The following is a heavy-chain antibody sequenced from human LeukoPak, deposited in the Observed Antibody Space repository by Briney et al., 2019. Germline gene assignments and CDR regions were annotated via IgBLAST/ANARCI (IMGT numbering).Heavy chain of an antibody. CDR1: GGSISSSSYY. CDR2: IYYSGST. D-gene: IGHD6-13*01. J-gene: IGHJ4*02. CDR3: ARHAPAAAGICDY. V-gene: IGHV4-39*01. Sequence: PPETLSLTCTVSGGSISSSSYYWGWIRQPPGKGLEWIGSIYYSGSTYYNPSLKSRVTISVDTSKNQFSLKLSSVTAADTAVYYCARHAPAAAGICDYWGQGTLVTVSS.